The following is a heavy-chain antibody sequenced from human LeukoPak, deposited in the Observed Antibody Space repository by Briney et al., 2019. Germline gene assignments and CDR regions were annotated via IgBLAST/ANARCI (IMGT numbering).Heavy chain of an antibody. D-gene: IGHD6-19*01. Sequence: SGPTLVKATETLTLTCTLSGISFSTTGVGVGWIRQPPGKALEWLALIYWDDDKRYSPSLKSRLTITKDTSKNQVVLTMTNMDPVDTATYYCVYRQVAVAGSDFHYNWFDPWGQGSLVTVSS. V-gene: IGHV2-5*02. CDR3: VYRQVAVAGSDFHYNWFDP. J-gene: IGHJ5*02. CDR1: GISFSTTGVG. CDR2: IYWDDDK.